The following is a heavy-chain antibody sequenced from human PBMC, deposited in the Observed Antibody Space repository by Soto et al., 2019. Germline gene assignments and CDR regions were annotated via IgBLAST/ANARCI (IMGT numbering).Heavy chain of an antibody. V-gene: IGHV1-69*13. CDR1: GGTFSSYA. D-gene: IGHD3-10*01. J-gene: IGHJ6*02. CDR2: IIPIFGTA. Sequence: GASVKVSCKASGGTFSSYAISWVRQAPGQGLEWMGGIIPIFGTANYAQKFQGRVTITADESTSTAYMELSSLRSEDTAVYYCARNKDYYGSGSYTRYYYYGMDVWGQGTTVTVSS. CDR3: ARNKDYYGSGSYTRYYYYGMDV.